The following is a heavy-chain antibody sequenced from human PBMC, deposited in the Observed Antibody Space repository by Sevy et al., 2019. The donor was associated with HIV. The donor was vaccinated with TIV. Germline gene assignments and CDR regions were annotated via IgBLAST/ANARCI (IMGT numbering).Heavy chain of an antibody. CDR2: FAPQYGET. Sequence: ASVKVSCKVSGYTLTKLSIHWVRQAPGKGLEWMGEFAPQYGETIYAQRFQGRLTMTGDTSPDTAFMELSSLTSEDTAIYYCTTVGLRYYCGSSSYQGDWFDPWGQGTLVTVSS. CDR1: GYTLTKLS. J-gene: IGHJ5*02. CDR3: TTVGLRYYCGSSSYQGDWFDP. V-gene: IGHV1-24*01. D-gene: IGHD2-15*01.